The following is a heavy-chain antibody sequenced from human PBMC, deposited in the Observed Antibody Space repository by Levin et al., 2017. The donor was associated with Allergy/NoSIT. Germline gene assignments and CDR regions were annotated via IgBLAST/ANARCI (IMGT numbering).Heavy chain of an antibody. Sequence: LSLTCAASGFTFSSYGMHWVRQAPGKGLEWVAVISYDGSNKYYADSVKGRFTISRDNSKNTLYLQMNSLRAEDTAVYYCAKDLVPAANPLYYYYGMDVWGQGTTVTVSS. CDR3: AKDLVPAANPLYYYYGMDV. CDR2: ISYDGSNK. J-gene: IGHJ6*02. D-gene: IGHD2-2*01. CDR1: GFTFSSYG. V-gene: IGHV3-30*18.